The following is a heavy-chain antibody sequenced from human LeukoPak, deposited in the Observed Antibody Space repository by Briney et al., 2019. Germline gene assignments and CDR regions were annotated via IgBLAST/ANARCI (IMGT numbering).Heavy chain of an antibody. CDR1: GFTLSSYA. Sequence: PGGSPRLSFAAPGFTLSSYALTWVRPGPGEGLQWVSAIYGRGGCPYYADSVKGRFTISRDNAKNSLYLQMNSLRAEDTAVYYCARVERDCSSTSCYVLGYYYYYGMDVWGKGTTVTVSS. J-gene: IGHJ6*04. V-gene: IGHV3-23*01. CDR2: IYGRGGCP. CDR3: ARVERDCSSTSCYVLGYYYYYGMDV. D-gene: IGHD2-2*01.